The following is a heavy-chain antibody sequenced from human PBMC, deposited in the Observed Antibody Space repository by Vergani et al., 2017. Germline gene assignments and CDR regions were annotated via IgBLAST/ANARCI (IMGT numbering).Heavy chain of an antibody. CDR2: INHSGST. J-gene: IGHJ6*01. Sequence: QVQLQQWGAGLLKPSETLSLTCAVYGGSFSGYYWSWIRQPPGKGLEWIGEINHSGSTNYNPSLKSRVTISVDTCKNQFSLKLSSVTAADTAVYYCAGGEGSPNYYYGMDGWGQGTTVTVSS. V-gene: IGHV4-34*01. CDR3: AGGEGSPNYYYGMDG. CDR1: GGSFSGYY.